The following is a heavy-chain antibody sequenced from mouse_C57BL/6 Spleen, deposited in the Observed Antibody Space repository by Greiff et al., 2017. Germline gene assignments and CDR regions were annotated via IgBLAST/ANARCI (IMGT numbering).Heavy chain of an antibody. D-gene: IGHD1-1*01. CDR2: ISDGGSYT. Sequence: EVKLMESGGGLVKPGGSLKLSCAASGFTFSSYAMSWVRQTPEKRLEWVATISDGGSYTYYPDNVKGRFTISRDNAKNNLYLQMSHLKSEDTAMYYCARRDYGTLYFDYWGQGTTLTVSS. CDR3: ARRDYGTLYFDY. V-gene: IGHV5-4*03. J-gene: IGHJ2*01. CDR1: GFTFSSYA.